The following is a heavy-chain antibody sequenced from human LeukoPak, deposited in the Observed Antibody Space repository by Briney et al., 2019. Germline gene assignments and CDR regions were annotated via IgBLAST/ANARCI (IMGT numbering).Heavy chain of an antibody. V-gene: IGHV4-34*01. D-gene: IGHD3-22*01. CDR1: GGSFSGYY. CDR2: INHSGST. CDR3: ARGHGNFDDSSGSYFDY. Sequence: SETLSLTCAVYGGSFSGYYWSWIRQPPGKGLEWIGEINHSGSTNYNPSLKSRVTISVNTSKNQFSLKLSSVTAADTAVYYCARGHGNFDDSSGSYFDYWGQGTLVTVSS. J-gene: IGHJ4*02.